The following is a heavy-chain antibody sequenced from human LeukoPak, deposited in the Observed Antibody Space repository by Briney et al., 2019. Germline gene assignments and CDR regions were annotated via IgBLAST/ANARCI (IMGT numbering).Heavy chain of an antibody. Sequence: PGGSLRLSCAASGFTFSNYWMTWVRQAPGKGLEWVANINHDGSEEYYVDSAKGRFTISRDNAKNSLYLQMNSLRAEDTAVYYCARDVGLERRRNNDAFDIWGQGTMVTVSS. V-gene: IGHV3-7*01. CDR1: GFTFSNYW. CDR3: ARDVGLERRRNNDAFDI. D-gene: IGHD1-1*01. J-gene: IGHJ3*02. CDR2: INHDGSEE.